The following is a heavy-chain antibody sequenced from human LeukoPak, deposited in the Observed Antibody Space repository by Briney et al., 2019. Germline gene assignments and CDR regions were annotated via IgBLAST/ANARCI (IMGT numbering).Heavy chain of an antibody. Sequence: PSETLSLTCSVSGASFSTNYWSWIRQPPGRGLEWIGYVFDSGSTNYNPSLKSRVTISVDTSTKQFSLRLSSVTAADTAVYYCASSSSWYIGDLWGQGTLVTVSS. CDR2: VFDSGST. J-gene: IGHJ4*02. CDR1: GASFSTNY. D-gene: IGHD6-13*01. V-gene: IGHV4-59*01. CDR3: ASSSSWYIGDL.